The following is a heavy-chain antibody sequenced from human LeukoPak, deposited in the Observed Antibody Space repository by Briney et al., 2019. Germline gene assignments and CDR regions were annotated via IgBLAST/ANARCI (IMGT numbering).Heavy chain of an antibody. V-gene: IGHV3-20*04. D-gene: IGHD4-17*01. CDR2: INWNGGST. CDR1: GFSFDEYG. Sequence: GGSLRLSCAASGFSFDEYGMSWVRQAPGKGLEWVSGINWNGGSTGYADSVKGRFTISRDNAKNSLYLQMNSLRAEDTAVYYCAREDTVTTHFDYWGQGTLVTVSS. J-gene: IGHJ4*02. CDR3: AREDTVTTHFDY.